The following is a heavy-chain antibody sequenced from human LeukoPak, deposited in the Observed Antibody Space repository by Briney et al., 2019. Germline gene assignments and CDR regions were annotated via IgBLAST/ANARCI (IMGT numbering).Heavy chain of an antibody. D-gene: IGHD1-1*01. V-gene: IGHV4-31*03. J-gene: IGHJ4*02. CDR2: IYYSGST. CDR1: GGSISSGGYY. CDR3: ARDRERRGIDY. Sequence: SETLSLTCTVSGGSISSGGYYWSWIRQHPGKGLEWIGYIYYSGSTYYNPSLKSRVTISVDTSKNQFSLKLSPVTAADTAVYYCARDRERRGIDYWGQGTLVTVSS.